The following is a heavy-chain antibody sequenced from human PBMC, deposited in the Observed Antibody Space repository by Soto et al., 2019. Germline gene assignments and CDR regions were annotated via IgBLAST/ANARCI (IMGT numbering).Heavy chain of an antibody. Sequence: GGSLRLSCAASGFTFSSYGMHWVRQAPGKGLEWVAVISYDGSNKYYADSVKGRFTISRDNAKNSLYLQMNSLRAEDTAVYYCANIGRSDRAFDIWGQGTMVT. V-gene: IGHV3-30*18. CDR3: ANIGRSDRAFDI. CDR1: GFTFSSYG. CDR2: ISYDGSNK. D-gene: IGHD1-26*01. J-gene: IGHJ3*02.